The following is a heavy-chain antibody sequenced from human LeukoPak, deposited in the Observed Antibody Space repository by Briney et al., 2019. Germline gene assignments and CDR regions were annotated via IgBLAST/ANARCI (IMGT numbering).Heavy chain of an antibody. CDR2: IWYDGCNK. Sequence: GRSLRLSCAASGFTFSSYAMHWVGQAPGKSLEGVAVIWYDGCNKHYADSVKGRFTISRDNSKNTLYLQMNSLRAEDTAVYYCARWDDSSGYFDYWGQGTLVTVSS. CDR1: GFTFSSYA. CDR3: ARWDDSSGYFDY. D-gene: IGHD3-22*01. J-gene: IGHJ4*02. V-gene: IGHV3-33*01.